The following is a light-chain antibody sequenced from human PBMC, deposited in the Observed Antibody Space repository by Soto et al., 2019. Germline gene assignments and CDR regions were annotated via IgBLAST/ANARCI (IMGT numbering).Light chain of an antibody. V-gene: IGKV3-20*01. CDR1: QSVAGSY. CDR2: GAS. Sequence: IVMTQSRETVSLAPGVKVTLSCSTSQSVAGSYLAWYQQKPGQAPRLLIYGASSRATGIPDRFSGSGSGTEFTLTICGLQPDDFATYYCQQYNGYSEGFGQGPRWIS. J-gene: IGKJ1*01. CDR3: QQYNGYSEG.